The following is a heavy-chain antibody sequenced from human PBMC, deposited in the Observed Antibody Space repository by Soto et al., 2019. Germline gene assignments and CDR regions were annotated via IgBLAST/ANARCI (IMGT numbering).Heavy chain of an antibody. CDR3: AREGILGSFDY. CDR1: GFTFSSYG. V-gene: IGHV3-33*01. J-gene: IGHJ4*02. Sequence: GGSLRLSCAASGFTFSSYGMHWVRQAPGKGLEWVAVIWYDGSNKYYADSVKGRFTISRDNSKNTLYLQMNSLRAEDTAVYYCAREGILGSFDYWGQGTLVTVSS. D-gene: IGHD1-1*01. CDR2: IWYDGSNK.